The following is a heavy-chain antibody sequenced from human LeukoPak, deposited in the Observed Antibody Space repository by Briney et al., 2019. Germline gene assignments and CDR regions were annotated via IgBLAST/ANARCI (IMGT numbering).Heavy chain of an antibody. CDR3: ARVASDCNDGNCY. D-gene: IGHD2-15*01. CDR1: GYSFTTFG. Sequence: ASVTVSCKGSGYSFTTFGITWVRQAPGQGIEWMGRISTYNGNTNYAQNLQGRVTMTTDTSTNTAYMELRSLTSDDAAVYYWARVASDCNDGNCYWGQGTLVTVSS. J-gene: IGHJ4*02. V-gene: IGHV1-18*01. CDR2: ISTYNGNT.